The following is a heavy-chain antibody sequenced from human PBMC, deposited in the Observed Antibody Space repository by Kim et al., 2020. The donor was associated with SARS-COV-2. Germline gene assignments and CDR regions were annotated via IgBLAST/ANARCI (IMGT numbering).Heavy chain of an antibody. Sequence: SQTLSLTCAISGDSVSSNSAAWNWIRQSPSRGLEWLGRTYYRSKWYNDYAVSVKSRITINPDTSKNQFSLQLNSVTPEDTAVYYCARARTKPYSSSSNFDYWGQGTLVTVSS. CDR3: ARARTKPYSSSSNFDY. CDR2: TYYRSKWYN. J-gene: IGHJ4*02. CDR1: GDSVSSNSAA. D-gene: IGHD6-6*01. V-gene: IGHV6-1*01.